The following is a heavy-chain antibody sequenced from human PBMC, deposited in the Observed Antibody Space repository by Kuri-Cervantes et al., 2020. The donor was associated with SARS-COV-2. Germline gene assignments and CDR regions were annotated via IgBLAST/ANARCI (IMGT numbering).Heavy chain of an antibody. Sequence: GSLRLSCTVSGGSISSSSYYWGWIRQPPGKGLEWIGSIYYSGSTYYNPSLKSRVTMSVDTSKNQFSLKLSSVAAADTAVYYCARDSHRSGYLYYFDYWGQGTLVTVSS. D-gene: IGHD3-3*01. CDR2: IYYSGST. V-gene: IGHV4-39*07. CDR1: GGSISSSSYY. CDR3: ARDSHRSGYLYYFDY. J-gene: IGHJ4*02.